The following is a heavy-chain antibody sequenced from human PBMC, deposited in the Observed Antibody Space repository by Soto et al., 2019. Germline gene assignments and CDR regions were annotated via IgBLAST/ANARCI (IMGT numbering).Heavy chain of an antibody. V-gene: IGHV4-30-4*01. D-gene: IGHD4-17*01. CDR1: GGSISGGNYY. CDR2: IYYSGST. J-gene: IGHJ4*02. CDR3: ARRLDPDYGDLFYFDY. Sequence: QVQLQESGPGLVKPSQTLSLTCTVSGGSISGGNYYWSWISQPQGKGLELNGYIYYSGSTSYNSSLRSRVTISVGTSQNQFSLKLTPVTAADTAVYYCARRLDPDYGDLFYFDYCCQGTLVTVSS.